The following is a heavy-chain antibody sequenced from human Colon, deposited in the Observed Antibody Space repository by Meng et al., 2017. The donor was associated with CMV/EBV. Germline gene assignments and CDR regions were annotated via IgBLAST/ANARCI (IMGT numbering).Heavy chain of an antibody. CDR3: AKEGPTH. CDR1: GLTFSSYA. J-gene: IGHJ4*02. CDR2: IYSGGSST. V-gene: IGHV3-23*03. Sequence: GSRGLSCAASGLTFSSYAMSWVRQAQGKGLEWVSVIYSGGSSTYYADSVKGRFTISRDNSKNTLYLQMNSLRAEDTAVYYCAKEGPTHWGQGTLVTVSS.